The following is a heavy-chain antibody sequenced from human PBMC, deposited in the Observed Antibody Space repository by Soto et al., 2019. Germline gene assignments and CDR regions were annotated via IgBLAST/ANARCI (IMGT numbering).Heavy chain of an antibody. D-gene: IGHD3-3*01. CDR3: ASPRQGNYDFLSGYYALDY. CDR1: GASISSSRSY. V-gene: IGHV4-39*01. Sequence: ETLSLTCTVSGASISSSRSYWGWVRQPPGKGLEWIVSFYYTGGTYSTYYNPSLKSRVTISVDTSKSQFSLNLRSVTAADTAVYYCASPRQGNYDFLSGYYALDYWGQGTLVTVSS. CDR2: FYYTGGT. J-gene: IGHJ4*02.